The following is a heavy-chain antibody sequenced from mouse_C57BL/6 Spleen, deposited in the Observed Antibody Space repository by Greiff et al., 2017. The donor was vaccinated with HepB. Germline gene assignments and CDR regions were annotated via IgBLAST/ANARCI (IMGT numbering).Heavy chain of an antibody. CDR1: GYTFTDYY. J-gene: IGHJ3*01. D-gene: IGHD2-2*01. V-gene: IGHV1-76*01. CDR2: IYPGSGNT. Sequence: VQLQQSGAELVRPGASVKLSCKASGYTFTDYYINWVKQRPGQGLEWIARIYPGSGNTYYNEKFKGKATLTAEKSSSTAYMQLSSLTSEEAAVYFCARWGYGYDGAWFAYWGQGTLVTVSA. CDR3: ARWGYGYDGAWFAY.